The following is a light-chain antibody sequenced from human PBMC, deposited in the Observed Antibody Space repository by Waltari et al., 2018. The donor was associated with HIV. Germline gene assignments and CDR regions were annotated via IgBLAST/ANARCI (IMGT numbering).Light chain of an antibody. CDR2: EVS. Sequence: QSALTQPPSASGAPGQSVTISCTATSSDVGGNNYVSGYPPHPGKAPKLMIYEVSKRPSGVPDRFSGSKSGNTASLTVSGLQAEDEAHYYCSSYAGTNTLLFGGGTKVTV. CDR3: SSYAGTNTLL. CDR1: SSDVGGNNY. V-gene: IGLV2-8*01. J-gene: IGLJ2*01.